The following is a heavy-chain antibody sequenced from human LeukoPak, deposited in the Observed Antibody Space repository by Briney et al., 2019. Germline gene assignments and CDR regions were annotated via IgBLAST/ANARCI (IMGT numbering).Heavy chain of an antibody. D-gene: IGHD2-15*01. J-gene: IGHJ5*02. Sequence: GGSLRLSCAASGFTLSSYSMNWVRQAPGKGLEWVSSISTSSSYIYYADSVKGRFTISRDNAKNSLYLQMNSLRAEDTAVYYCARGADGVSSNSRGWFDPWGQGTLVTVSS. V-gene: IGHV3-21*01. CDR1: GFTLSSYS. CDR3: ARGADGVSSNSRGWFDP. CDR2: ISTSSSYI.